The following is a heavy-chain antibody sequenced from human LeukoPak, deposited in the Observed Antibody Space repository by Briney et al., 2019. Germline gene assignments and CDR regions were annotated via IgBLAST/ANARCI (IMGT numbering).Heavy chain of an antibody. CDR3: AREGVSYYDRSGYHY. D-gene: IGHD3-22*01. V-gene: IGHV4-39*07. J-gene: IGHJ4*02. CDR1: GGSISSSSYY. CDR2: IYYSGST. Sequence: SETLSLTCTVSGGSISSSSYYWGWIRQPPGKGLEWIGSIYYSGSTYYNPSLKSRVTISADTSKNQFSLKLTSVTAADTAVYYCAREGVSYYDRSGYHYWGQGTLVTVSS.